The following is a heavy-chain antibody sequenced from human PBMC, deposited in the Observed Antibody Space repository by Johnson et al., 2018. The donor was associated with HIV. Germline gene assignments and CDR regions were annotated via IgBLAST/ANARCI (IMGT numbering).Heavy chain of an antibody. V-gene: IGHV3-33*06. J-gene: IGHJ3*02. D-gene: IGHD6-19*01. CDR1: GFTFSYYG. CDR3: AKDLEEGQQWLIGAFDI. Sequence: VQLVESGGGVVQPGKSLRLSCAASGFTFSYYGMHWVRQAPGKGLEWVAVIWYDGSNKFYADSVKGRFTISRDNSKNTLYLQMNSLRAEDTAVYYCAKDLEEGQQWLIGAFDIWGQGTMVTVSS. CDR2: IWYDGSNK.